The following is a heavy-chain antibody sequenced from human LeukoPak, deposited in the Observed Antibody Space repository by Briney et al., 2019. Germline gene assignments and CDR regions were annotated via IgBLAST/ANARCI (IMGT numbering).Heavy chain of an antibody. Sequence: SETLSLTCTVSGGSISSYYWSWIRQPPGKGLEWIGYIYYSGSTNYNPSLKSRVTISVDTSKNQFSLKLSSVTAADTAVYYCAGSLCGSDCYLGYWGQGTLVTVSS. V-gene: IGHV4-59*01. CDR2: IYYSGST. CDR1: GGSISSYY. J-gene: IGHJ4*02. CDR3: AGSLCGSDCYLGY. D-gene: IGHD2-21*02.